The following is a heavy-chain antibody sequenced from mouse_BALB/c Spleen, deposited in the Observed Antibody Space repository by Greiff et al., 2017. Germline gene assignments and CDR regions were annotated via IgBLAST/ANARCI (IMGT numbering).Heavy chain of an antibody. V-gene: IGHV14-3*02. J-gene: IGHJ2*01. Sequence: VQLQQSGAELVRPGALVKLSCKASGFNIKDTYMHWVKQRPEQGLEWIGRIDPANGNTKYDPKFQGKATITADTSSNTAYLQLSSLTSEDTAVYYCAISTMIIYWGQGTTLTVSS. CDR1: GFNIKDTY. CDR2: IDPANGNT. D-gene: IGHD2-4*01. CDR3: AISTMIIY.